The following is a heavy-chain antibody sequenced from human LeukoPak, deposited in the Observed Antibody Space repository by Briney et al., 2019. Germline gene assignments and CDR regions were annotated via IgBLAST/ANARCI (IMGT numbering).Heavy chain of an antibody. D-gene: IGHD3-3*01. Sequence: SETLSLTCTVSGGSISSYYWSWIRQPPGKGLEWIGYIYYSGSTNYNPSLKSRVTISVDTSKNQFSLKLTSVTAADTAVYYCARAPKVDYDHLDYWGQGTLVTVSS. CDR3: ARAPKVDYDHLDY. CDR1: GGSISSYY. CDR2: IYYSGST. V-gene: IGHV4-59*01. J-gene: IGHJ4*02.